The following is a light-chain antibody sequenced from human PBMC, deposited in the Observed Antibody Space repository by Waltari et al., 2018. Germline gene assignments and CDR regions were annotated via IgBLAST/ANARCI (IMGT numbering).Light chain of an antibody. V-gene: IGKV3-11*01. CDR2: DAS. J-gene: IGKJ4*01. Sequence: EIVLTQSPGTPSLSPGERATLSCRASQSISSHLAWYQQKPGQAPRLLICDASKRATGIPARFSGSGSGTDFTLTISSLEPEDFAVYYCQQPPLTFGGGTKVEI. CDR3: QQPPLT. CDR1: QSISSH.